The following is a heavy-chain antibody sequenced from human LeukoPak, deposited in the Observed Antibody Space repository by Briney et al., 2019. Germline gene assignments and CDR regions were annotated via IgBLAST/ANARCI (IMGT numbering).Heavy chain of an antibody. CDR2: ISGNAITT. V-gene: IGHV3-23*01. CDR1: GFTFNSYA. CDR3: AKDRGRYYDSSGYYWGYYFDS. D-gene: IGHD3-22*01. J-gene: IGHJ4*02. Sequence: GGSLRLSCAASGFTFNSYAMNWVRQAPGKGLEWVSAISGNAITTFYADSVKGRFTISRDNSKNTLYLQMSSLRAEDTAVYYCAKDRGRYYDSSGYYWGYYFDSWGQGILVTVST.